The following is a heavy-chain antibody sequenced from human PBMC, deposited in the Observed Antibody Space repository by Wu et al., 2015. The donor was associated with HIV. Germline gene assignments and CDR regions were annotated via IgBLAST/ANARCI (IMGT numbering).Heavy chain of an antibody. Sequence: LLQSGPEAKRPGASVKVSCKASYILTSNPIGWVRQAPGQRLEWMGWMNPSNGHIQPAQKFQDRISMSTNNTAHTAYMELRSLTSDDAAIYFCARVQFDPKYYTYFDLWGQGTLVTVSS. CDR1: YILTSNP. D-gene: IGHD3-10*01. CDR2: MNPSNGHI. V-gene: IGHV1-18*01. CDR3: ARVQFDPKYYTYFDL. J-gene: IGHJ5*01.